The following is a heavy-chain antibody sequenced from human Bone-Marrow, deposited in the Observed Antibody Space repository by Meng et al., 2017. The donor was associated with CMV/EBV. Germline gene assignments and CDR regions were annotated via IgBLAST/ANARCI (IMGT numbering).Heavy chain of an antibody. CDR1: GFTFSSYE. Sequence: GESLKISCAASGFTFSSYEMNWVRQAPGKGLEWVSYISSSGSTIYYADSVKGRFTISRDKFKNTLYLHMNSLTGEDTAVYYCTGETGGRVFGMDVWGQGTTVTVSS. V-gene: IGHV3-48*03. CDR3: TGETGGRVFGMDV. D-gene: IGHD2-15*01. J-gene: IGHJ6*02. CDR2: ISSSGSTI.